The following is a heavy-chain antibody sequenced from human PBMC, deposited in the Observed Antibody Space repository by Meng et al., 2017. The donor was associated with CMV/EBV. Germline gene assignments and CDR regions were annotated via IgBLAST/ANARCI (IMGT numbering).Heavy chain of an antibody. J-gene: IGHJ3*02. CDR2: ISWNSGSI. D-gene: IGHD3-22*01. CDR3: AKRASSGYYSLAFDI. V-gene: IGHV3-9*01. CDR1: GFTFDDYA. Sequence: RCSCAASGFTFDDYAMHWVRQAPGKGLEWVSGISWNSGSIGYADSVKGRFTISRDNAKNSLYLQMNSLRAEDTALYYCAKRASSGYYSLAFDIWGQGTMVTVSS.